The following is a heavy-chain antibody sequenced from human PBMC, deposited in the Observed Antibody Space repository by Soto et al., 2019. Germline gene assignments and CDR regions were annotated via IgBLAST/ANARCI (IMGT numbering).Heavy chain of an antibody. CDR3: ASIYDILTGYYYYGMDV. Sequence: SVKVSCKASGGTFSSYAISWVRQAPGQGLEWMGGIIPIFGTANYAQKYQGRVTITADKSTSTAYMELSSLRSEDTAVYYCASIYDILTGYYYYGMDVWGQGTTVTVSS. CDR2: IIPIFGTA. D-gene: IGHD3-9*01. CDR1: GGTFSSYA. J-gene: IGHJ6*02. V-gene: IGHV1-69*06.